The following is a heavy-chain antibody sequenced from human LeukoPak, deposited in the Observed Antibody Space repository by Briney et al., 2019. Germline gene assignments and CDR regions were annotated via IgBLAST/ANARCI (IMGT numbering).Heavy chain of an antibody. V-gene: IGHV3-7*01. CDR2: IKQDGSEK. CDR3: AKDHGSGWVDHYYFDY. CDR1: GFTFSSYW. D-gene: IGHD6-19*01. J-gene: IGHJ4*02. Sequence: HPGGSLRLSCAASGFTFSSYWMSWVRQAPGKGLEWVANIKQDGSEKYYVDSVKGRFTISRDNAKNSLYLQMNSLRAEDTAVYYCAKDHGSGWVDHYYFDYWGQGTLVTVSS.